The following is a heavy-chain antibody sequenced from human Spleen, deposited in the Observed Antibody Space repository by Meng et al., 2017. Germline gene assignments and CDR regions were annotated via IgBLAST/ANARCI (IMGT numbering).Heavy chain of an antibody. CDR2: IGPSEFP. D-gene: IGHD6-19*01. CDR3: VRSSAWVRTGFDP. CDR1: GGSFSTSGYY. J-gene: IGHJ5*02. V-gene: IGHV4-39*01. Sequence: QPQLQESGPGLVRPSEALSLTGRVSGGSFSTSGYYWGWFRQPPGMGLEGIGSIGPSEFPYYPPSLKIRVTVSIDTSWMQFSLWLTSVTAADTAVYYCVRSSAWVRTGFDPWGQGTLVTVSS.